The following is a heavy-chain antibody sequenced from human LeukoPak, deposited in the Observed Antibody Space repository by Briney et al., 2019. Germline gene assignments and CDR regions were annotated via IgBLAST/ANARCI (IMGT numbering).Heavy chain of an antibody. D-gene: IGHD1-26*01. CDR3: TTNVLRWELFDY. V-gene: IGHV3-15*01. CDR1: GFTFRNAW. CDR2: IRSETDGGTT. J-gene: IGHJ4*02. Sequence: PGGSLRLSCTASGFTFRNAWMSWVRQAPGEGLEWVGRIRSETDGGTTDYAAPVKGRVTISRDDSKNTLYLQMNSLNTEDTAVYYCTTNVLRWELFDYWGRGTLVTVSS.